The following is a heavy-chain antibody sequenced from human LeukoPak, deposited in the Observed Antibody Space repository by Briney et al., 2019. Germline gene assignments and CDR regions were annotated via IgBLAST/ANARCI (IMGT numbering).Heavy chain of an antibody. CDR3: AREEIFGYFDY. J-gene: IGHJ4*02. CDR1: GGTFSSYA. CDR2: IIPILGIA. Sequence: SVKVSCKASGGTFSSYAISWVRQAPGQGLEWMGRIIPILGIANYAQKFQGRVTITADKSTSTAYKELSSLRSEDTAVYYCAREEIFGYFDYWGQGTLVTVSS. V-gene: IGHV1-69*04. D-gene: IGHD3-10*01.